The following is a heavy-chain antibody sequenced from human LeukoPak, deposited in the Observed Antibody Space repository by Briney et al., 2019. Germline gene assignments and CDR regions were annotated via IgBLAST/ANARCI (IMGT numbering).Heavy chain of an antibody. Sequence: ASVKVSCKASGYTFTGYYMHWVRQAPGQGLEWMGRINPNSGGTNYAQKFQGRVTMTRDTSISTAYMDLSRLRSDDTAVYYCARDLGSSSSGGGYHFDYWGQGTLVTVSS. CDR2: INPNSGGT. J-gene: IGHJ4*02. D-gene: IGHD6-6*01. V-gene: IGHV1-2*06. CDR1: GYTFTGYY. CDR3: ARDLGSSSSGGGYHFDY.